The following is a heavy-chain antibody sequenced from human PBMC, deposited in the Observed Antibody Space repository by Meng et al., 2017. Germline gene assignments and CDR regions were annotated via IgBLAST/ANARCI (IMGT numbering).Heavy chain of an antibody. D-gene: IGHD3-9*01. CDR3: ARAHDHYDILTGYSPPDAFDI. J-gene: IGHJ3*02. V-gene: IGHV1-69*02. CDR1: GGTFSSYT. CDR2: IIPILGIA. Sequence: SAKVSCKASGGTFSSYTISWVRQAPGQGLEWMGRIIPILGIANYAQKFQGRVTITADKSTSTAYMELSSLGSKDTAVYYCARAHDHYDILTGYSPPDAFDIWGQGTMVTVSS.